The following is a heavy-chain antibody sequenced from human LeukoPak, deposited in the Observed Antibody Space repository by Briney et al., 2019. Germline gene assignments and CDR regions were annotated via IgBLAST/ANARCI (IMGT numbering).Heavy chain of an antibody. Sequence: PSETLSLTCTVSGGSISSSSYYWGWIRQPPGKGLEWIGSIYYRGSTYYNPSLRSRVTISVGTSKKQFSLKLTSVTAADTAVYYCARDRYGSGSLYYYYYYMDVWGKGTTVTVSS. CDR1: GGSISSSSYY. CDR2: IYYRGST. J-gene: IGHJ6*03. V-gene: IGHV4-39*07. D-gene: IGHD3-10*01. CDR3: ARDRYGSGSLYYYYYYMDV.